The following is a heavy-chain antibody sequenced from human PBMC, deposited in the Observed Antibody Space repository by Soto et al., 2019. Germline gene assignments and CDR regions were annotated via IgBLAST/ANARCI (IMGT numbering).Heavy chain of an antibody. CDR1: GYSISSGSY. Sequence: PSETLSLTCTVSGYSISSGSYCGWIRQPPGKGPEWIASIYHGGTTFYNPSLKSRVTVSVDKSNNQFSLKLSSVTAADTAVYYCARALEGRDFDYWGQGTLVTAPQ. D-gene: IGHD1-1*01. CDR3: ARALEGRDFDY. J-gene: IGHJ4*02. CDR2: IYHGGTT. V-gene: IGHV4-38-2*02.